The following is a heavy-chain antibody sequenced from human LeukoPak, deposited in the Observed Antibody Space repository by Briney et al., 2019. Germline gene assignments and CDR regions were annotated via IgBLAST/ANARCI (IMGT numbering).Heavy chain of an antibody. V-gene: IGHV4-39*07. Sequence: PSETLSLTCIVSGDSISSTTFYWAWIRLPPGKGLEWLGTMSYSGSTNYNPSLKSRVTVSVDTSKNQFSLKLSSVTAADTAVYYCARVSSGWYYFDYWGQGTLVTVSS. J-gene: IGHJ4*02. CDR1: GDSISSTTFY. D-gene: IGHD6-19*01. CDR2: MSYSGST. CDR3: ARVSSGWYYFDY.